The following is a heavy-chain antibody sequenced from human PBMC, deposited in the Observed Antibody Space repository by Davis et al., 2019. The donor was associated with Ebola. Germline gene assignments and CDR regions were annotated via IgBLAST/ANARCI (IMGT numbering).Heavy chain of an antibody. CDR1: GFTFSNYW. J-gene: IGHJ4*02. V-gene: IGHV3-7*01. CDR3: ARDQGSQGNFHY. D-gene: IGHD6-19*01. Sequence: GESLKISCTASGFTFSNYWMNWVRQAPGKGLEWVANIKQDGSTKYYVDSVKGRLTISRDNARNSLYLQMDSLRAEDTALYYCARDQGSQGNFHYWGQGTLVAVSS. CDR2: IKQDGSTK.